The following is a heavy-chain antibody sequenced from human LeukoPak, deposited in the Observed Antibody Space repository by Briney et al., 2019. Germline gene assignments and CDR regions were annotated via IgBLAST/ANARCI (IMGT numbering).Heavy chain of an antibody. J-gene: IGHJ4*02. CDR3: AKGGIWSGYYTGIAFDY. CDR2: ISGSGGST. CDR1: GFTFSSYA. D-gene: IGHD3-3*01. V-gene: IGHV3-23*01. Sequence: AGGSLRLSCAASGFTFSSYAMSWVRQAPGKGLEWVSAISGSGGSTYYADSVKGRFTISRDNSKNTLYLQMNSLRAEDTAVYYCAKGGIWSGYYTGIAFDYWGQGTLVTVSS.